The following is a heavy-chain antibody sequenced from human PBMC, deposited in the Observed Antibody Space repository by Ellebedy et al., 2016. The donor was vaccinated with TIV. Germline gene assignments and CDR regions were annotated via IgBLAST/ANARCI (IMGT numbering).Heavy chain of an antibody. CDR3: ARDLGRYGMDV. CDR1: GGSINNYY. Sequence: MPSETLSLTCSVSGGSINNYYWTWIRQPPGQGLEWIGDIHHSGNSHIHPSLKSRVTLSVDTSKNQFSLVMTSVTAADTATYYCARDLGRYGMDVWGQGTTVTVSS. V-gene: IGHV4-59*01. J-gene: IGHJ6*02. CDR2: IHHSGNS.